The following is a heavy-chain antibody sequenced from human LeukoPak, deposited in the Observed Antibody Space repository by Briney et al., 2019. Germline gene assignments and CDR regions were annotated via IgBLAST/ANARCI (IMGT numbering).Heavy chain of an antibody. CDR3: AREKTTVTTSWFDP. CDR2: IYYSGST. J-gene: IGHJ5*02. D-gene: IGHD4-11*01. Sequence: SETLSLTCTVSGGSISSYYWSWIRQPPGKGLEWIGYIYYSGSTNYNPSLKSRVTISVDTSKNQFSLKLSSVTAADTAVYYCAREKTTVTTSWFDPWGQGTLVTVSS. V-gene: IGHV4-59*01. CDR1: GGSISSYY.